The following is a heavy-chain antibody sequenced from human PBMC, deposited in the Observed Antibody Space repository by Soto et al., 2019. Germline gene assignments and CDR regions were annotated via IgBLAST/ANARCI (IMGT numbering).Heavy chain of an antibody. D-gene: IGHD3-10*01. CDR2: VCWNSECI. V-gene: IGHV3-9*01. CDR1: GFSFQDYA. CDR3: IRGHYASGGDAFDY. Sequence: GGSLRLSCAGSGFSFQDYALHWVRQTPGKGLEWVSGVCWNSECIGYADSVKGRFTISRDNAKNSLDLQMNNLRPEDTAFYYCIRGHYASGGDAFDYWGQGILVTVSS. J-gene: IGHJ4*02.